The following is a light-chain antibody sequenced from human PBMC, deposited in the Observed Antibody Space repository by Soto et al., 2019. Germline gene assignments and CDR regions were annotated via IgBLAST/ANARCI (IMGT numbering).Light chain of an antibody. J-gene: IGKJ3*01. CDR1: QSLLHSNGHNY. Sequence: EIVMTQSPLSLPVTPGESASISCRSSQSLLHSNGHNYLDWYVQKPGQSPQLLIYLGSTRAYGVPDRFSGSGSGTDFTLKISRVEAGDVGIYYCMQALQADFTVAPGTKVDIK. CDR2: LGS. V-gene: IGKV2-28*01. CDR3: MQALQADFT.